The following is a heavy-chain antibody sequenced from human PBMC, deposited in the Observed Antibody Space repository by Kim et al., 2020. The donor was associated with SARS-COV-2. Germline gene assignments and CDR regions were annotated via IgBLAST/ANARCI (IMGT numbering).Heavy chain of an antibody. D-gene: IGHD2-8*01. Sequence: GGSLRLSCAASGFTFDNYAMNWVRQAPGMGLQWVSIIYIGGDTDYAVSVKGRFTISRDDSKNMLYLQMNSLRAEDTALYFCAKDLLSDGVYTIDYWGRGTLVTVSS. J-gene: IGHJ4*02. CDR1: GFTFDNYA. CDR2: IYIGGDT. CDR3: AKDLLSDGVYTIDY. V-gene: IGHV3-23*03.